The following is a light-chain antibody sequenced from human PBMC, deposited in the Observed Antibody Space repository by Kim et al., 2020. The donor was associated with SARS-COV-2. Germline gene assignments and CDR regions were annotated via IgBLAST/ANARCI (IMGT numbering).Light chain of an antibody. J-gene: IGKJ3*01. CDR1: QGISRY. CDR2: AAS. Sequence: ASGGNRVTRTCRTSQGISRYLAWYQQKPGKAPKLLIFAASTLQSGVPSRFSGSGSGTEFSLTINSLQPEDFGTYYCQQVNGFPFTFGPGTKVDIK. V-gene: IGKV1-9*01. CDR3: QQVNGFPFT.